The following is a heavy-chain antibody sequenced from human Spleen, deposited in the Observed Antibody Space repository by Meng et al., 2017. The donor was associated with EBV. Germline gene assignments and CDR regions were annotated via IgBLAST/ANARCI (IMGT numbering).Heavy chain of an antibody. CDR2: ISGSGGST. V-gene: IGHV3-23*04. CDR3: AKAHYYDSEAVDY. D-gene: IGHD3-22*01. CDR1: GFTFSSYA. Sequence: VQLVESGGGLVQAGRSLRLSCQASGFTFSSYAMSWVRQAPGKGLEWVSAISGSGGSTYYADSVKGRFTISRDNSKNTLYLQMNSLRAEDTAVYYCAKAHYYDSEAVDYWGQGTLVTVSS. J-gene: IGHJ4*02.